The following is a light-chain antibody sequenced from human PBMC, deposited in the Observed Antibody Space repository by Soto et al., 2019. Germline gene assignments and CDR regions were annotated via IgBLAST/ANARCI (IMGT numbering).Light chain of an antibody. CDR1: QSVSSN. CDR2: GAS. V-gene: IGKV3-15*01. CDR3: QQYNKWPPYT. Sequence: EIVMTQSPATLSVSPGERATLSCRASQSVSSNLAWYQRKPGQAPRLLIYGASTRATGIPARFSGSGSGTEFTLTISSLQSEDFAVYYCQQYNKWPPYTFGQGTKLEIK. J-gene: IGKJ2*01.